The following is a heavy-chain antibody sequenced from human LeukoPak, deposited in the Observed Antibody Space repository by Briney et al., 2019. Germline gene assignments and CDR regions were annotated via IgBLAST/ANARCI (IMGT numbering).Heavy chain of an antibody. D-gene: IGHD3-22*01. CDR3: AKDVHYESSGYDAFDI. V-gene: IGHV3-23*01. CDR2: ICGSGGST. CDR1: GFTFSSYA. J-gene: IGHJ3*02. Sequence: GGSLRLSCAASGFTFSSYAMSWVRQAPGKGLEWVSAICGSGGSTYYADSVKGRFTISRDNSKNTLYLQMSSLRAEDTAVYYCAKDVHYESSGYDAFDIWGQGTMVTVSS.